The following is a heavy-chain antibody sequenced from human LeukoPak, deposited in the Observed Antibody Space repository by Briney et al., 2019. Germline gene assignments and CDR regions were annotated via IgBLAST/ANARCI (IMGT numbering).Heavy chain of an antibody. CDR1: GFTFSSYS. Sequence: PGGSLRLSCAASGFTFSSYSMNWVRQAPGKGLEWVSSIGSSSSYIYYADSVKGRFTISRDNAKSSLYLQMNSLRNEDMAFYFCAKGYTFHGVAHDSGYFDYWGQGTLVTVSS. CDR2: IGSSSSYI. V-gene: IGHV3-21*04. CDR3: AKGYTFHGVAHDSGYFDY. D-gene: IGHD3-3*01. J-gene: IGHJ4*02.